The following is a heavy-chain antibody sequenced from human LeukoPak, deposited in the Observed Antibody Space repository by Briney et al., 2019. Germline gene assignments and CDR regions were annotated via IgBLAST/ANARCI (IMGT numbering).Heavy chain of an antibody. CDR2: IYYSGST. CDR1: GGSFSGHY. D-gene: IGHD6-19*01. Sequence: PSETLSLTCAVYGGSFSGHYCSWIRQPPGKGLEWIGYIYYSGSTNYNPSLKSRVTISVDTSKNQFSLKLSSATAADTAVYYCARVEARYYSSGYNWFDPWGQGTLVTVSS. J-gene: IGHJ5*02. V-gene: IGHV4-59*11. CDR3: ARVEARYYSSGYNWFDP.